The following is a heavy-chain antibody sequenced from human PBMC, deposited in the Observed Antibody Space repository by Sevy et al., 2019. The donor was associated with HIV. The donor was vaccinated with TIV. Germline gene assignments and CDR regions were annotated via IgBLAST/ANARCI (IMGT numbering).Heavy chain of an antibody. CDR1: GFSLNTSGMY. Sequence: SGPTLVKSTQTLTLTCTFSGFSLNTSGMYVSWIRQPPGKALEWLARIDWDDDKYYTTSLKTRLTISKDTSKNQVVLTMTGMDPVDTATYYCARTAIAVAGNAFDIWGQGTKVTVSS. D-gene: IGHD6-19*01. CDR3: ARTAIAVAGNAFDI. J-gene: IGHJ3*02. CDR2: IDWDDDK. V-gene: IGHV2-70*11.